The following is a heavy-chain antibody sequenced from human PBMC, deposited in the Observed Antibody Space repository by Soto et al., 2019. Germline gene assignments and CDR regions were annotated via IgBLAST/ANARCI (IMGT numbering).Heavy chain of an antibody. D-gene: IGHD6-19*01. CDR1: GGSIVSYY. CDR2: LYYSGST. V-gene: IGHV4-59*08. Sequence: SETLSLTCTVSGGSIVSYYWSWLRQPPGKGLEWIGCLYYSGSTNYNPSLKSRVTISVDTSKNQFSMKLNSVTAADTAVYYCTDMLGQWLPRDWGQGTVVTVSS. J-gene: IGHJ4*02. CDR3: TDMLGQWLPRD.